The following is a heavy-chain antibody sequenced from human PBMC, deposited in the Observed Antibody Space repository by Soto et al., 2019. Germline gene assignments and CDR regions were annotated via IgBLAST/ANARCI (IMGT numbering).Heavy chain of an antibody. Sequence: QVQLVQSGAEVKKPGASVKVSCNASGYTFTSYAMHWVRQAPGQRFEWMGWMNAGNGNTKYSQKFEYSDTVNRHTSASRVYREMRSLISEDTPVYYCAGDPVGRGGSSYHSYWGQGTLVTVSS. J-gene: IGHJ4*02. CDR3: AGDPVGRGGSSYHSY. CDR1: GYTFTSYA. CDR2: MNAGNGNT. V-gene: IGHV1-3*01. D-gene: IGHD2-15*01.